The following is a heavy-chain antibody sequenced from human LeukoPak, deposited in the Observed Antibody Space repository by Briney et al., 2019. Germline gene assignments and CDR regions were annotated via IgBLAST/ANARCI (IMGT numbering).Heavy chain of an antibody. CDR2: ISGSGGST. D-gene: IGHD1-26*01. CDR1: GFTFSSYA. J-gene: IGHJ4*02. Sequence: GGCLSLSCAASGFTFSSYAITWVRQAPGRGLGWVSVISGSGGSTNYADSVKGRLTITTDNSKNTLYLQMNSLRAEDTAVYYCAKRSGSYYYFDYWGQGTLVTVSS. CDR3: AKRSGSYYYFDY. V-gene: IGHV3-23*01.